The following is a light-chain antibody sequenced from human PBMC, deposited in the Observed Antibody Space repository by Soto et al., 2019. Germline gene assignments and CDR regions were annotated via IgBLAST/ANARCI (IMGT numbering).Light chain of an antibody. CDR3: QSYDSSLSGFLV. CDR2: GNS. Sequence: QSVLTQPPSXXGXXXXXXXISCTGSSSNIGAGYDVHWYQQLPGTAPKLLIYGNSNRPSGVPDRFSGSKSGTSASLAITGLQAQDEADYYCQSYDSSLSGFLVFGGGTKLTVL. V-gene: IGLV1-40*01. J-gene: IGLJ2*01. CDR1: SSNIGAGYD.